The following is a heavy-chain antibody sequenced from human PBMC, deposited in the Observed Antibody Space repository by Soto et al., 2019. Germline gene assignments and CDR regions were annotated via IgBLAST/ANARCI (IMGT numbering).Heavy chain of an antibody. Sequence: GGSLRLSCPASGFTVSSNYMSWVRQAPGKGLEWVSVIYSGGSTYYADSVKGRFTISRDNSKNTLYLQMNSLRAEDTAVYYCARQNDFWSGYSSMYNWFDPWGQGTLVTVSS. CDR2: IYSGGST. D-gene: IGHD3-3*01. J-gene: IGHJ5*02. CDR1: GFTVSSNY. V-gene: IGHV3-66*04. CDR3: ARQNDFWSGYSSMYNWFDP.